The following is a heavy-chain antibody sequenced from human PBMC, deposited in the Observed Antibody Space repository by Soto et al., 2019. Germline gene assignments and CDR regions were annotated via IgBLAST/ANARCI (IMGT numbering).Heavy chain of an antibody. CDR3: TTWSMLPDHDVFDS. V-gene: IGHV3-73*02. CDR2: IRDRPNDYAT. J-gene: IGHJ3*02. CDR1: GFTFSVTA. Sequence: EVQLVESGGDLVQPGGSLKLSCVGSGFTFSVTAMHWVRQASGKGLEWIGRIRDRPNDYATAYAASVTGRFTISRDGSKNTAYLQINSLKTEDTAVYYCTTWSMLPDHDVFDSWGQGTMVTVSS. D-gene: IGHD3-10*02.